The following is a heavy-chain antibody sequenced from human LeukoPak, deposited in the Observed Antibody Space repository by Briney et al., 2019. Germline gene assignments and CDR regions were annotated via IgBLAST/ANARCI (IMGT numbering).Heavy chain of an antibody. CDR3: ASELLWFGESPTYYMDV. J-gene: IGHJ6*03. CDR1: GFTVSSNY. V-gene: IGHV3-66*02. CDR2: IYSGGST. Sequence: GGSLRLSCAASGFTVSSNYMSWVRQAPGKGLEWVSVIYSGGSTYYADSVKGRFTISRDNSKNTLYLQMNSLRAEDTAVYYCASELLWFGESPTYYMDVWGKGTTVTLSS. D-gene: IGHD3-10*01.